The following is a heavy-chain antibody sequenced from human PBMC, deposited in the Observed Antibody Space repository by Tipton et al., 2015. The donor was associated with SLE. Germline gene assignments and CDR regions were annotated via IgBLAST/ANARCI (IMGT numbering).Heavy chain of an antibody. Sequence: QLVQSGAEVKKPGASVKVSCKPSGYTFTGYYVHWVRQAPGQGLEWMGRINPNSGDTKYAPKFQGRVTMTRDTSISTAYMALSSLGSDDTAMYYCAFSHIVAGGTFDVWGQGTMVTVSS. V-gene: IGHV1-2*06. CDR3: AFSHIVAGGTFDV. CDR1: GYTFTGYY. D-gene: IGHD2-21*01. J-gene: IGHJ3*01. CDR2: INPNSGDT.